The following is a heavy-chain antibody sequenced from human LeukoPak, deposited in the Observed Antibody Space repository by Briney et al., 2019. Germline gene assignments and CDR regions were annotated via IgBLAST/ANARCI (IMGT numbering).Heavy chain of an antibody. CDR2: IYYSGST. D-gene: IGHD2-2*01. CDR1: GSSISSYY. CDR3: ARHRGYCSSTSCHNWFDP. J-gene: IGHJ5*02. Sequence: SETLSLTCTVSGSSISSYYWSWIRQPPGEGLEWIGYIYYSGSTNYNPSLKSRVTISVDTSKNQFSLKLSSVTAADTAVYYCARHRGYCSSTSCHNWFDPWGQGTLVTVSS. V-gene: IGHV4-59*08.